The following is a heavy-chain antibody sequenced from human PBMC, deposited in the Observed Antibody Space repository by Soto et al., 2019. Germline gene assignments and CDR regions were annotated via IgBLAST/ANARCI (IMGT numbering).Heavy chain of an antibody. CDR1: GYTFTSYD. D-gene: IGHD6-6*01. CDR2: MNPNSGNT. J-gene: IGHJ6*02. CDR3: ARGGGSSGYYYYGMDV. Sequence: GASVKVSCKASGYTFTSYDINWVRQAPGQGLEWRGWMNPNSGNTGYAQKFQGRVTMTRNTSINTAYMELSSLRSEDTAVYYCARGGGSSGYYYYGMDVWSQGTTVTVSS. V-gene: IGHV1-8*01.